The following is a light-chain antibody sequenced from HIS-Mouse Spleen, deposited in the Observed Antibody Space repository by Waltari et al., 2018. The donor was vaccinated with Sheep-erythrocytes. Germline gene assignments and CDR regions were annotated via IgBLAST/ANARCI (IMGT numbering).Light chain of an antibody. CDR3: CSYAGSYNHV. J-gene: IGLJ1*01. V-gene: IGLV2-11*01. Sequence: QSALTQPRSVSGSPGQSVTISCTGTSSDVGGYNYVLWSQQHPGKAPKLMLYDVSKRSSGVPDRFSGSKSGNTASLTISGLQAEDEADYYCCSYAGSYNHVFATGTKVTVL. CDR2: DVS. CDR1: SSDVGGYNY.